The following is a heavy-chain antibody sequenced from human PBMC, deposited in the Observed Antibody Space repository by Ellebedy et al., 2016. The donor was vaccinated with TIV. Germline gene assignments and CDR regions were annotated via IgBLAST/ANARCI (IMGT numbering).Heavy chain of an antibody. V-gene: IGHV5-10-1*01. D-gene: IGHD6-19*01. CDR2: IDLRGSNS. Sequence: PGGSLRLSCQGSGYSFTDYWITWVRQVPGKGLEWMGKIDLRGSNSNYSPSFQGHVTISTDNSINTAYLQWSSLKASDTAMYYCARHDLGGSGWWYFDLWGRGTLVTVSS. CDR3: ARHDLGGSGWWYFDL. J-gene: IGHJ2*01. CDR1: GYSFTDYW.